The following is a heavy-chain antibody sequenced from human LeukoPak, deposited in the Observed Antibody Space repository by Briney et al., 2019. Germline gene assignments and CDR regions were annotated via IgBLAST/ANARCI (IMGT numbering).Heavy chain of an antibody. CDR1: GFTFSDYY. V-gene: IGHV3-11*01. J-gene: IGHJ4*02. Sequence: GGSLRLSCAGPGFTFSDYYMSWIRQAPGNGLEWVSYISSSGSTIYYADSVKGRFTISRDNAKNSLYLQMNSLRAEDTAVYYCATHSSDYGDYTLDYWGQGTLVTVSS. CDR3: ATHSSDYGDYTLDY. D-gene: IGHD4-17*01. CDR2: ISSSGSTI.